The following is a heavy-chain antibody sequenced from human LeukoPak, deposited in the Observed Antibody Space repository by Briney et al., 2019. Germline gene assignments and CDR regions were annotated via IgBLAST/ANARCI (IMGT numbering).Heavy chain of an antibody. Sequence: GASVKVSCKASGYTFTSYGISWVRQAPGQGLEWMGWIGAYNGNTNYAQKLQGRVTMTTDTSTSTAYMELRSLRSDDTAVYYCARDQYYYDSSGYVDFDYWGQGTLVTVSS. CDR2: IGAYNGNT. V-gene: IGHV1-18*01. CDR1: GYTFTSYG. D-gene: IGHD3-22*01. CDR3: ARDQYYYDSSGYVDFDY. J-gene: IGHJ4*02.